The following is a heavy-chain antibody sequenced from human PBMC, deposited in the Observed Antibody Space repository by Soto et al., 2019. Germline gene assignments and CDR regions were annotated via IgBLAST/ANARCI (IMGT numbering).Heavy chain of an antibody. Sequence: PGGSLRLSCAASGFTFSSYAMSWVRQAPGKGLEWVSAISGSGGSTYYADSVKGRFTISRDNSKNTLYLQMNSLRAEDTAVYYCAKDRGAYYYDSSGYFAEYFQHWGQGTLVTVSS. CDR2: ISGSGGST. CDR1: GFTFSSYA. V-gene: IGHV3-23*01. J-gene: IGHJ1*01. D-gene: IGHD3-22*01. CDR3: AKDRGAYYYDSSGYFAEYFQH.